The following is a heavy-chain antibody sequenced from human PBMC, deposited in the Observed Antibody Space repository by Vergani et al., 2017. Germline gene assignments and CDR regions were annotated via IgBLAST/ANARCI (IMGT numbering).Heavy chain of an antibody. V-gene: IGHV4-38-2*01. CDR2: IYHSGST. CDR1: GYSISSGYY. J-gene: IGHJ4*02. D-gene: IGHD1-26*01. CDR3: AGRVGATVDY. Sequence: QVQLQESGPGLVKPSETLSLTCAVSGYSISSGYYWGWIRQPPGKGLEWIGSIYHSGSTYYNPSLKSRVTISVDTSKNQFSLKLSSVTAADTAVYYCAGRVGATVDYWGQGTLVTVSS.